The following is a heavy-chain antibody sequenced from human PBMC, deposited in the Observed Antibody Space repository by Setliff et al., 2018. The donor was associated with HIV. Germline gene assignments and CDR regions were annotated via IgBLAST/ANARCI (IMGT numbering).Heavy chain of an antibody. V-gene: IGHV3-48*03. CDR3: ARDYLYYNLYNGSPVYGMDV. CDR2: ISIGSGGAI. Sequence: GGSLRLSCAASGFTFRNYKFNWVGQAPGRGLEWVSSISIGSGGAIDYADSVQGRFTISRDNSENSLYLQMNSLRVEDTAVYYCARDYLYYNLYNGSPVYGMDVWGQGTTVTVSS. CDR1: GFTFRNYK. D-gene: IGHD3-3*01. J-gene: IGHJ6*02.